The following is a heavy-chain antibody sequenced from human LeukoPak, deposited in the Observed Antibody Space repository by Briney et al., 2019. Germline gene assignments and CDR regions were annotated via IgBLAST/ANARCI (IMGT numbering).Heavy chain of an antibody. Sequence: PGGSLRLSCAASGFTFNNYAMNWVRQSPGQGLEWVSAISGSGGSTYYADSVKGRFTNSRDNSKNTLYLQMNSLRAEDTAVYYCAKDLSATYYDFWSAYSSFDYWGQGTLVTVSS. V-gene: IGHV3-23*01. CDR1: GFTFNNYA. CDR2: ISGSGGST. CDR3: AKDLSATYYDFWSAYSSFDY. D-gene: IGHD3-3*01. J-gene: IGHJ4*02.